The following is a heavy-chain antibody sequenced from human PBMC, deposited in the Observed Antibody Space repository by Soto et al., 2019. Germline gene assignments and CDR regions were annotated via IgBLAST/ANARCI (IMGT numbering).Heavy chain of an antibody. D-gene: IGHD5-12*01. J-gene: IGHJ4*02. CDR3: AKALSGYDIRRYFDY. CDR1: GFTFSSYA. Sequence: GGSLRLSCAASGFTFSSYAMSWVRQAPGKGLEWVSAISGSGGSTYYADSVKGRFTISRYNSKNTLYLQMNSLRAEDTAVYYCAKALSGYDIRRYFDYWGQGTLVTVSS. V-gene: IGHV3-23*01. CDR2: ISGSGGST.